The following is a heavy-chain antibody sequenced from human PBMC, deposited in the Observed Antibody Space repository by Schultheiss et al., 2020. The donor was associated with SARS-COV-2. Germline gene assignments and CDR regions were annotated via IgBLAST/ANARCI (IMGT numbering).Heavy chain of an antibody. CDR1: GGSISSYY. V-gene: IGHV4-59*01. J-gene: IGHJ6*02. CDR3: ARDSGSYYYYGMDV. Sequence: SETLSLTCTVSGGSISSYYWSWIRQPPGKGLEWIGYIYYSGSTNYNPSLKSRVTISVDTSKNQFSLKLSSVTAADTAVYYCARDSGSYYYYGMDVWGQGTTVTV. D-gene: IGHD1-26*01. CDR2: IYYSGST.